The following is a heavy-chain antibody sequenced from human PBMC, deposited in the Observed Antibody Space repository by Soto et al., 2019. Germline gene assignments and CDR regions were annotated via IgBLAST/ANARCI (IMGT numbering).Heavy chain of an antibody. J-gene: IGHJ5*02. CDR3: ARESPYYYDSSGYYSNWFDP. CDR1: GYSFTSYW. CDR2: IDPSDSYT. Sequence: PGESLKISCKGSGYSFTSYWISWVRQMPGKGLEWMGRIDPSDSYTNYSPSFQGHVTISADKSISTAYLQWSSLKASDTAMYYCARESPYYYDSSGYYSNWFDPWGQGTLVTVS. D-gene: IGHD3-22*01. V-gene: IGHV5-10-1*01.